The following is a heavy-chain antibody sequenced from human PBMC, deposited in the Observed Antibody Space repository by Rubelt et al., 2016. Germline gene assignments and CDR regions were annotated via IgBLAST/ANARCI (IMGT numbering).Heavy chain of an antibody. J-gene: IGHJ4*02. CDR3: AKDVRGSSGFDY. V-gene: IGHV3-23*01. Sequence: EVQLLESGGDLVQPGGSLRLSCAASGFTFSSYAMSWVRQAPGKGLEWVSVISGSSGSTYYADSVKGRFTISRDNSKNTLYLEMNSLRAEDTAVYYCAKDVRGSSGFDYWGQGTLVTVSS. D-gene: IGHD6-6*01. CDR1: GFTFSSYA. CDR2: ISGSSGST.